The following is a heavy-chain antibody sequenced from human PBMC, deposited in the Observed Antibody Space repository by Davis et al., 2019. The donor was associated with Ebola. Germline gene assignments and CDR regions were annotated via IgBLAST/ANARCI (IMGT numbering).Heavy chain of an antibody. D-gene: IGHD4-17*01. Sequence: AASVKVSCKTSGFTFTNYGFHWVRQAPGQGLEWMGWINAYNGNRDYAQKFHDRVTMTTDTSTRTAYMELRSLRSDDTAVYYCARDYGDYRGTLDYWGQGTLVTVSS. J-gene: IGHJ4*02. CDR1: GFTFTNYG. V-gene: IGHV1-18*01. CDR2: INAYNGNR. CDR3: ARDYGDYRGTLDY.